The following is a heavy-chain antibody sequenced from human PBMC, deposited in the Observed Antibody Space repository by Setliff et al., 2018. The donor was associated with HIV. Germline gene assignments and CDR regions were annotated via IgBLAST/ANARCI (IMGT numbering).Heavy chain of an antibody. Sequence: PSETLSLTCTVSGGSISSGGYYWSWTRQHPGKGLEWIGYIYYSGSTYYNPSLKSRLTISVDTSKNQFSLRLSSVTAADTAVYYCASIKHYYDSSGYYYADGPRFDPWGQGTLVTVSS. V-gene: IGHV4-31*03. CDR3: ASIKHYYDSSGYYYADGPRFDP. CDR2: IYYSGST. CDR1: GGSISSGGYY. J-gene: IGHJ5*02. D-gene: IGHD3-22*01.